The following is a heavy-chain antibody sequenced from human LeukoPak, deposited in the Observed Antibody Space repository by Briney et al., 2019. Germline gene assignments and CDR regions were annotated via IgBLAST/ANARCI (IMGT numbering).Heavy chain of an antibody. CDR2: IIPIFGTA. D-gene: IGHD3-3*01. V-gene: IGHV1-69*13. Sequence: SVKVSCKASGGTFSSYAISWVRQAPGQGLEWMGGIIPIFGTANYAQKFQGRDTITADESTSTAYMELSSLRSEDTAVYYCARGSYDFWSGYNPTYYYYYGMDVWGQGTTVTVSS. CDR1: GGTFSSYA. CDR3: ARGSYDFWSGYNPTYYYYYGMDV. J-gene: IGHJ6*02.